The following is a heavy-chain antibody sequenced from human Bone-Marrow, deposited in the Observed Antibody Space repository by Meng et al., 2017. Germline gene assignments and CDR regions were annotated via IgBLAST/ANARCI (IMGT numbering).Heavy chain of an antibody. CDR1: GGSIGSGGYY. CDR3: ARHLSCSGAGCFFDF. Sequence: QVQLQESGPGLVKPSQTLSLTCTVSGGSIGSGGYYWSWIRQHPGKGLEWIGYIYYTGSTIYKPSLKSRVTISADASKNQFSLKLSSVTAADTAVYYCARHLSCSGAGCFFDFWGQGTLVTVSS. CDR2: IYYTGST. V-gene: IGHV4-31*03. D-gene: IGHD2-15*01. J-gene: IGHJ4*02.